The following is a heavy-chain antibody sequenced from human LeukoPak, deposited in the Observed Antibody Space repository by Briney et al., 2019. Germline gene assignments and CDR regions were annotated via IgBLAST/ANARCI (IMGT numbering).Heavy chain of an antibody. CDR2: IYHGGNI. Sequence: PSETLSLTCTVSGGSISSYYWSWIRQPPGKGLEWIGYIYHGGNIKYNPSLKSRITISVDTSKNQVSLRLSSVTAADTAMYYCARLHPSQSGFSDYWGQGTLVTVSS. D-gene: IGHD5-12*01. V-gene: IGHV4-59*08. J-gene: IGHJ4*02. CDR1: GGSISSYY. CDR3: ARLHPSQSGFSDY.